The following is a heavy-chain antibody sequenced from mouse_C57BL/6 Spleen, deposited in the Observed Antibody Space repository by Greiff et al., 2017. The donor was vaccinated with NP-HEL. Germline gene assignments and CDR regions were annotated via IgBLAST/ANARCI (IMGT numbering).Heavy chain of an antibody. Sequence: DVMLVESGGGLVQPGGSMKLSCAASGFTFSDAWMDWVRQSPEKGLEWVAEIRNKANNHATYYAESVKGRFTISRDDSKSSVYLQMNSLRAEDTGIYYCTRRGYYYGSSPYWYFDVWGTGTTVTVSS. CDR1: GFTFSDAW. CDR3: TRRGYYYGSSPYWYFDV. J-gene: IGHJ1*03. CDR2: IRNKANNHAT. D-gene: IGHD1-1*01. V-gene: IGHV6-6*01.